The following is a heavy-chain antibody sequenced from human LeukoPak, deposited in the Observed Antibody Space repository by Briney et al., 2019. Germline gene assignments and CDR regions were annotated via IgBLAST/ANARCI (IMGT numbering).Heavy chain of an antibody. CDR3: TRQGGYFCDY. CDR2: ISHSGMV. Sequence: SETLSLTCAVSGDSLSRSDWWSWVRQPPGKGLEWIAEISHSGMVNHNPSLRSRAAISLDKSKNQFSLSLSSVTASDTAVYYCTRQGGYFCDYWGQGILVTVSS. D-gene: IGHD2-2*03. V-gene: IGHV4-4*02. CDR1: GDSLSRSDW. J-gene: IGHJ4*02.